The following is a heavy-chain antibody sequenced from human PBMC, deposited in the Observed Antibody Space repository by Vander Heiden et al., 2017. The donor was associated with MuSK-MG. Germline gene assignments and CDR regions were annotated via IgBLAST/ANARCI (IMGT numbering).Heavy chain of an antibody. CDR2: INHSGST. Sequence: QVQLQQWGAGLLKPSETLSLTCGVYGGSFSAYYWSWIRQPPGKGLEWIGEINHSGSTNYNPSIKSRVSISVDTSKSQFSLQLTSVTAADTAVYYCARQGSSCSSISCWFDPWGQGTLVTVSS. CDR3: ARQGSSCSSISCWFDP. J-gene: IGHJ5*02. D-gene: IGHD2-2*01. CDR1: GGSFSAYY. V-gene: IGHV4-34*01.